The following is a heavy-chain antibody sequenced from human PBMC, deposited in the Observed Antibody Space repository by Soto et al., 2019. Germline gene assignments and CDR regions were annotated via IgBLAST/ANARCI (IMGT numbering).Heavy chain of an antibody. J-gene: IGHJ5*02. CDR2: INHSGST. Sequence: SETLSLTCAVYGGSFSGYYWSWIRQPPGKGLEWIGEINHSGSTNYNPSLKSRVTISVDTSKNQFSLKLSSVTAADTAVYYCARGRDIVVVPAAISWFDPWGQGTLVTVSS. CDR3: ARGRDIVVVPAAISWFDP. D-gene: IGHD2-2*01. V-gene: IGHV4-34*01. CDR1: GGSFSGYY.